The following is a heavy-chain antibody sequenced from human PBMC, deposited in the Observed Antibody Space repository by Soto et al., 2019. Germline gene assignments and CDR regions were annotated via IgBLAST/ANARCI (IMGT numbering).Heavy chain of an antibody. CDR1: GFTFSDHA. CDR2: IRGDLVTT. D-gene: IGHD1-26*01. Sequence: EMHLLESGGDLVQPGGSLILSCATSGFTFSDHAMHWFRQAPGEGLEWVSGIRGDLVTTPYADSVKGRFTNSRDNSKNTLYLQMNSLRAEDTAIYYCVKEGKMGVEGFDFWGQGTLVTVSS. V-gene: IGHV3-23*01. CDR3: VKEGKMGVEGFDF. J-gene: IGHJ4*02.